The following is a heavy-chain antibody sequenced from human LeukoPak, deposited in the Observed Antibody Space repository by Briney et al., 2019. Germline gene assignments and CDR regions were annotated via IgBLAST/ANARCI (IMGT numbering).Heavy chain of an antibody. J-gene: IGHJ4*02. D-gene: IGHD1-14*01. V-gene: IGHV4-34*01. CDR1: GVSFNDYY. Sequence: SETLSLTCAVSGVSFNDYYWSCVRQSPGKGLEWIGEINHSGYTNDSPSLKSRVTISIDTSRKQFSLNLRSVTVADTAVYYCTRMTTGHDYWGQGTLVTVSS. CDR3: TRMTTGHDY. CDR2: INHSGYT.